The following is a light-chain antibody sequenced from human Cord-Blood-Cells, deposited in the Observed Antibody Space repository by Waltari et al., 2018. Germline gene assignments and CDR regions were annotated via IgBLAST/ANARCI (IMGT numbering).Light chain of an antibody. Sequence: QSALTHPASVSGSPGQSIPIPCTRTSRDVGGYNYVPWHQQHPGKAPKLMTHDVSNRPSGVSNRFSGSKSGNTASLTISGLQAEDEADYYCSSYTSSSTLVFGGGTKLTVL. CDR3: SSYTSSSTLV. J-gene: IGLJ2*01. CDR2: DVS. CDR1: SRDVGGYNY. V-gene: IGLV2-14*01.